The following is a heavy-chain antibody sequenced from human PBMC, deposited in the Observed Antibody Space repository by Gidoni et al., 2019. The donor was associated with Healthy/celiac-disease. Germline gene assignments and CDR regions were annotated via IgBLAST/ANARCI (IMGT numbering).Heavy chain of an antibody. CDR1: GGSISSYY. D-gene: IGHD3-16*01. Sequence: QVQLQESGPGLVKPSETLSLTCTVSGGSISSYYWSWIRQPPGKGLEWIGYIYYSGSTNYNPSLKSRVTISVDTSKNQFSLKLSSVTAADTAGYYCARVGRGGSGDYWGQGTLVTVSS. V-gene: IGHV4-59*01. CDR2: IYYSGST. J-gene: IGHJ4*02. CDR3: ARVGRGGSGDY.